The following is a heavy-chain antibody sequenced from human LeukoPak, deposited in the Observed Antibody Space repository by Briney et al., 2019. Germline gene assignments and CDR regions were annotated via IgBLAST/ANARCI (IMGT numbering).Heavy chain of an antibody. Sequence: SETLSLTCSVYSGSFSDYFWSWIRQSPGKGLEWLGEIDDGGNTNYNPSLMSRVIVSMEKSKKQFSLVMRSVAAADTAVYYCARFSRITWGDWGDAFDIWGQGTTVIVSS. CDR3: ARFSRITWGDWGDAFDI. CDR2: IDDGGNT. D-gene: IGHD2-21*02. J-gene: IGHJ3*02. CDR1: SGSFSDYF. V-gene: IGHV4-34*01.